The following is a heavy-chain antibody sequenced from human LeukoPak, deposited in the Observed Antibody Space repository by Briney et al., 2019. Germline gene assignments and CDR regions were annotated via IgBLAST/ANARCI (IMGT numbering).Heavy chain of an antibody. CDR1: GGSISSYY. J-gene: IGHJ3*02. V-gene: IGHV4-59*01. CDR3: ARDYYDSSGFHRTFDI. CDR2: IYYSGST. Sequence: SETLSLTCTVSGGSISSYYWSWIRQPPGKGLEWIGYIYYSGSTNYNPSLESRVTISVDTSKNQFSLKLSSVTAADTAVYYCARDYYDSSGFHRTFDIWGQGTMVTVSS. D-gene: IGHD3-22*01.